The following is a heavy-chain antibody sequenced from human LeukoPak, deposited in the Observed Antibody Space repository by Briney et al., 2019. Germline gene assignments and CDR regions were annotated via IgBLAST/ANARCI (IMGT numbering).Heavy chain of an antibody. V-gene: IGHV4-59*11. Sequence: PSETLSLTCTVSGGSISGHYWSWVRQPPGKGLEWIGYIDYSGTSNYNPSLKSRVTISLDTSKNQFSLKLTSVTAADTAVYYCASVRARPFQQWGQGTLVTVSS. CDR2: IDYSGTS. CDR1: GGSISGHY. CDR3: ASVRARPFQQ. D-gene: IGHD3-3*02. J-gene: IGHJ1*01.